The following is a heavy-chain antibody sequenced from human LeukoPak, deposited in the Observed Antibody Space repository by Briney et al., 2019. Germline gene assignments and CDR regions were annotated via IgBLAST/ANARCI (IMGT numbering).Heavy chain of an antibody. Sequence: SETLSLTCSVSGYSRSSGYYWGWIRQPPGKGLEWIGSIFHTGSTYFNLSLKSRVTISVDTSKNQFSLRLSSVTAADTAVYYCARDLRGYYFDISGYSIVHCFDPWGQGTLVTVSS. D-gene: IGHD3-22*01. J-gene: IGHJ5*02. CDR1: GYSRSSGYY. CDR3: ARDLRGYYFDISGYSIVHCFDP. V-gene: IGHV4-38-2*02. CDR2: IFHTGST.